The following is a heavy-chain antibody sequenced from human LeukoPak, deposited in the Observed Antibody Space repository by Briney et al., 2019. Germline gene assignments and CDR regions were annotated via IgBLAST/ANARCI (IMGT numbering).Heavy chain of an antibody. CDR2: IKQDGSEN. D-gene: IGHD6-19*01. V-gene: IGHV3-7*01. J-gene: IGHJ3*02. CDR1: GFTFSSYW. Sequence: PGGSLRLSCAASGFTFSSYWMSWVRQAPGKGLEWVATIKQDGSENHYVDSVKGRFTISRDNAKSSRYLQMNSLRAEDTAVYYCAREGNSSGWYLGAFDIWGQGTMVTVSS. CDR3: AREGNSSGWYLGAFDI.